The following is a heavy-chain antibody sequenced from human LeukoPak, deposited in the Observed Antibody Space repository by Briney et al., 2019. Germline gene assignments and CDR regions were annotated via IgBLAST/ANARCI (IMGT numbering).Heavy chain of an antibody. CDR2: IKQDGSEK. J-gene: IGHJ4*02. V-gene: IGHV3-7*01. CDR3: ARSPYTSGWYGVGY. CDR1: GFTFSSYW. D-gene: IGHD6-19*01. Sequence: GGSLRLSCAASGFTFSSYWMSWVRQAPGKRLEWVANIKQDGSEKYYVDSVKGRFTISRDNAKNSLYLQLNSLRAEDTAVYYCARSPYTSGWYGVGYWGQGTLVTVSS.